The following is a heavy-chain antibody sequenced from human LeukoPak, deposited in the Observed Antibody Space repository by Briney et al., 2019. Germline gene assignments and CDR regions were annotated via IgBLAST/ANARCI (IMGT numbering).Heavy chain of an antibody. Sequence: PGGSLRLSCAASGFTFSSYGMHWVRQAPGKGLEWVAVIWYDGSNKYYADSVKGRFTISRDNSKNTLYLQMNSLRAEDTAVYYCAKRDYDSSGYYLGYWGQGTLVTVSS. CDR3: AKRDYDSSGYYLGY. CDR2: IWYDGSNK. V-gene: IGHV3-33*06. CDR1: GFTFSSYG. D-gene: IGHD3-22*01. J-gene: IGHJ4*02.